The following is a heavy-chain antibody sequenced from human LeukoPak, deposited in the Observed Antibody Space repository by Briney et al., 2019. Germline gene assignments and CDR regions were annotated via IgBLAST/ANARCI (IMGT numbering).Heavy chain of an antibody. D-gene: IGHD1-26*01. J-gene: IGHJ4*02. CDR1: GFTFSSYA. CDR2: LSGSAGSP. Sequence: GGSLRLSCVASGFTFSSYALTWVRQAPGKGLEWVSGLSGSAGSPYYADSVKGRFTISRDNSKNTLYLQMNSLRADDTAVYYCAKDRVGAAPMSHFDCWGQGTLVTVSS. CDR3: AKDRVGAAPMSHFDC. V-gene: IGHV3-23*01.